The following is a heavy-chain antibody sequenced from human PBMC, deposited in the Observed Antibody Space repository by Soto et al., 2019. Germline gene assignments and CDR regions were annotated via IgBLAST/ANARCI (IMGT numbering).Heavy chain of an antibody. Sequence: QVQLVESGGGAVQPGESLRLSCVASGFDFTYYAMHWVRQAPGKGLESVAVMSSDGSKIHHTDSVKGRFTISRDNSKNTLYLQMNSLRKKATAVYFCAKDEGVGGTLGLFDYWGKGTLVSVSS. V-gene: IGHV3-30*18. CDR1: GFDFTYYA. CDR3: AKDEGVGGTLGLFDY. D-gene: IGHD1-26*01. CDR2: MSSDGSKI. J-gene: IGHJ4*02.